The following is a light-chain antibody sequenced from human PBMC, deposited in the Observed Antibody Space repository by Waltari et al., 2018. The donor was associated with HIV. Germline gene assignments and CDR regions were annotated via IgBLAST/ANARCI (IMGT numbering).Light chain of an antibody. CDR3: QSYDSSLSGSWV. Sequence: QSVLTQPPSVSGAPVQRVTFSCTGSRSHIGAGYDVDWYQQLPGTAPKLLIYGNNNRPSGVPDRFSGSKSGTSASLAITGLQAEDEADYYCQSYDSSLSGSWVFGGGTKLTVL. CDR1: RSHIGAGYD. CDR2: GNN. V-gene: IGLV1-40*01. J-gene: IGLJ3*02.